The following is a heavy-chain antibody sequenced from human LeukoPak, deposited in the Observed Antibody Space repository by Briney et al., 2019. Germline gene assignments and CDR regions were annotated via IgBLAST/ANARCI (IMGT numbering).Heavy chain of an antibody. J-gene: IGHJ5*02. D-gene: IGHD3-9*01. Sequence: KPSETLSLTCTVSGGSISSGGYYWSWIRQHPGKGLEWIGYIYYSGSTYYNPSLKSRVTISVDTSKNQFSLKLSSVTAADTAVYYCARSFRNYDILTGYYLGWFDPWGQGTLVTVSS. CDR1: GGSISSGGYY. V-gene: IGHV4-31*03. CDR3: ARSFRNYDILTGYYLGWFDP. CDR2: IYYSGST.